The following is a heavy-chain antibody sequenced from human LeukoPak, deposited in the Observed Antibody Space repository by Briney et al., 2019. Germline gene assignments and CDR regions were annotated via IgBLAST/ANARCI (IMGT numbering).Heavy chain of an antibody. J-gene: IGHJ4*02. CDR1: GGSISSSSYY. CDR3: ARGRGFTIFELTDFDY. Sequence: SETLSLTCTVSGGSISSSSYYWGWIRQPPGKGLEWIGSIYYSGSTYYNPSFKSRVTISVDTSKNQFSLKLSSVTAADTAVYYCARGRGFTIFELTDFDYWAREPWSPSPQ. D-gene: IGHD3-3*01. CDR2: IYYSGST. V-gene: IGHV4-39*01.